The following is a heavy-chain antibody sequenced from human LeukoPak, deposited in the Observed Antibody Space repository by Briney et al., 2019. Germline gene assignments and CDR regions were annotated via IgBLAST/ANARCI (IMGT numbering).Heavy chain of an antibody. CDR2: ISGSGGST. J-gene: IGHJ4*02. V-gene: IGHV3-23*01. D-gene: IGHD2-2*01. CDR3: AKDGGCSSTSCYDPHFDY. Sequence: GGSLRLSCAASGFTFSSYAMNWVRQAPGKGLEWVSAISGSGGSTYYADSVKGRFTISRDNSKNTLYLQMNSLRAEDTAVYYCAKDGGCSSTSCYDPHFDYWGQGTLVTVSS. CDR1: GFTFSSYA.